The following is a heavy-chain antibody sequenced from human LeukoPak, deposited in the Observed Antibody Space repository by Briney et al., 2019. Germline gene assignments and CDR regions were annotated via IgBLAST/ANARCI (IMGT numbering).Heavy chain of an antibody. D-gene: IGHD3-3*01. V-gene: IGHV1-69*05. J-gene: IGHJ4*02. CDR1: GGTFSSYA. CDR3: ARVYDFWSGYVL. Sequence: SVKVSCKASGGTFSSYAISWVRQAPGQGLEWMGRIIPIFGTANYAQKFQGRVTITTDESTSTAYMELSSLGSEDTAVYYCARVYDFWSGYVLWGQGTLVTVSS. CDR2: IIPIFGTA.